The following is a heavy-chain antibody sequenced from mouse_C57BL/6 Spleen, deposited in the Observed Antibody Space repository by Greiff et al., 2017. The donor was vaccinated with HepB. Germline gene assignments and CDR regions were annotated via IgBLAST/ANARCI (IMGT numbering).Heavy chain of an antibody. Sequence: QVQLQQSGAELARPGASVKLSCKASGYTFTSYGISWVKQRTGQGLEWIGEIYPRSGNTYYNEKFKGKATLTADKSSSTAYMELRSLTSEDSAVYFCARSPYYSKGVKYFDVWGTGTTVTVSS. V-gene: IGHV1-81*01. J-gene: IGHJ1*03. CDR3: ARSPYYSKGVKYFDV. CDR1: GYTFTSYG. D-gene: IGHD2-5*01. CDR2: IYPRSGNT.